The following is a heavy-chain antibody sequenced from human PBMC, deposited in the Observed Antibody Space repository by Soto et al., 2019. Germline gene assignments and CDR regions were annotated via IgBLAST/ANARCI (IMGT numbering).Heavy chain of an antibody. CDR2: IYYRGTT. CDR3: ARGGGGPYHDPEFDY. D-gene: IGHD2-15*01. Sequence: QVQLQESGPGLVKPSETLSLTCSVSGVSTSNHYWTWIRKPPGQGPEWIGCIYYRGTTNYNASFRSRFTISLDTSKHQFCLKLTSVTTADAAVYYCARGGGGPYHDPEFDYWGQGILVTVSS. V-gene: IGHV4-59*11. J-gene: IGHJ4*02. CDR1: GVSTSNHY.